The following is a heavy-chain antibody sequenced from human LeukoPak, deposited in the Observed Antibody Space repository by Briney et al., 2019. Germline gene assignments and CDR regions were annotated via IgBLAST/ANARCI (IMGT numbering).Heavy chain of an antibody. CDR1: GFTFSSYG. CDR3: ARDKIVGATYFDY. D-gene: IGHD1-26*01. CDR2: IRYDGTNK. V-gene: IGHV3-30*02. Sequence: PGGSLRLSCAASGFTFSSYGMHWVRQAPGKGLEWVAFIRYDGTNKYYADSVKGRFTISRDNAKNSLYLQMSSLRAEDTAVYYCARDKIVGATYFDYWGQGTLVTVSS. J-gene: IGHJ4*02.